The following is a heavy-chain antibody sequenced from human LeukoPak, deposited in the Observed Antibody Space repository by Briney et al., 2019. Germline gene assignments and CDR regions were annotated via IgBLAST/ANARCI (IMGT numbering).Heavy chain of an antibody. V-gene: IGHV1-2*02. CDR1: GYTFTGYY. Sequence: ASVKVSCKASGYTFTGYYMHWVRQAPGQGLQWMGWINPSSGGTIYAQKFQGRVTMTRDTSMSTAYMELSRLGSDDTAVYYCARDLGLERTGGMDVWGQGTTVTVSS. D-gene: IGHD1-1*01. CDR2: INPSSGGT. J-gene: IGHJ6*02. CDR3: ARDLGLERTGGMDV.